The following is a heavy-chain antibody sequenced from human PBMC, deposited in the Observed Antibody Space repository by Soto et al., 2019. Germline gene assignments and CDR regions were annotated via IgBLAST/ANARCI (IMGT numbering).Heavy chain of an antibody. CDR3: ARHGNTVTTGYYYGMDG. CDR1: GGSISSSNYY. J-gene: IGHJ6*02. V-gene: IGHV4-39*01. CDR2: MYYSGRT. D-gene: IGHD4-17*01. Sequence: PSETLSLTCTGSGGSISSSNYYWGCIRPPPGGGLEWIGAMYYSGRTYYNPSLKSRVTTSVDTSKHQFSLKLSAVTATDTAVYYCARHGNTVTTGYYYGMDGWGQGTTVTVSS.